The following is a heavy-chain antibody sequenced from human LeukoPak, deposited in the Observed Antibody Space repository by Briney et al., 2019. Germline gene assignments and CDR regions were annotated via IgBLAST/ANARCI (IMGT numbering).Heavy chain of an antibody. CDR1: GYAFTSYY. CDR3: ARDRVANYYDSSGYRSRSYAFDI. CDR2: INHSGGST. V-gene: IGHV1-46*01. J-gene: IGHJ3*02. D-gene: IGHD3-22*01. Sequence: ASVKVSCKASGYAFTSYYMHWVRQAPGQGLEWMGIINHSGGSTSYAQKFQGRVTMTRDMSTSTVYMELSSLRSEDTAVYYCARDRVANYYDSSGYRSRSYAFDIWGQGTMVTVSS.